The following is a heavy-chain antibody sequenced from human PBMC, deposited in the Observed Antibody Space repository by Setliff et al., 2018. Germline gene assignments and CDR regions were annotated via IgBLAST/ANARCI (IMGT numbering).Heavy chain of an antibody. V-gene: IGHV7-4-1*02. Sequence: ASVKVSCKASGYTFTTYAISWMRQAPGQGLEWMGWINTNTGNPSYAQGFTGRFVFPLDTSVSTAYLQISSLKAEDTAVYYCARASRFGTIRYRGDYYMDVWGKGTTVTVSS. CDR2: INTNTGNP. CDR1: GYTFTTYA. J-gene: IGHJ6*03. CDR3: ARASRFGTIRYRGDYYMDV. D-gene: IGHD3-10*01.